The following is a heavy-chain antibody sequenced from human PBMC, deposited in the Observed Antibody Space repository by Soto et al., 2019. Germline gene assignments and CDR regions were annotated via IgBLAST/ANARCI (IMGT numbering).Heavy chain of an antibody. J-gene: IGHJ5*02. CDR2: FDPEDGET. CDR3: ATAGIIWVLGVIITSWFVP. D-gene: IGHD3-10*01. V-gene: IGHV1-24*01. Sequence: ASVKVSCKVSGYTLTELSMHWVRQAPGKGLEWMGGFDPEDGETIYAQKFQGRVTMTEDTSTDTAYMELSSLRSEDTAVYYCATAGIIWVLGVIITSWFVPWGQGILVTVFS. CDR1: GYTLTELS.